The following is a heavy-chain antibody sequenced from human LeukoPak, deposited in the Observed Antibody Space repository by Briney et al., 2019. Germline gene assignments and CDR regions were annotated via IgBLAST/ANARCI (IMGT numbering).Heavy chain of an antibody. CDR1: GFTFSSYG. CDR2: ISGSGGST. J-gene: IGHJ5*02. CDR3: ARATLHCSSTSCTANWFDP. D-gene: IGHD2-2*01. V-gene: IGHV3-23*01. Sequence: GGTLRLSCAASGFTFSSYGMSWVRQAPGKGLEWVSAISGSGGSTYYADSVKGRFTISRDNSKNTLYLQMNSLRAEDTAVYYCARATLHCSSTSCTANWFDPWGQGTLVTVSS.